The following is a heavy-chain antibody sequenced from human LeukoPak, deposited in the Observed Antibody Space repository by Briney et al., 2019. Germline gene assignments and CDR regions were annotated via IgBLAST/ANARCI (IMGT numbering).Heavy chain of an antibody. V-gene: IGHV3-23*01. Sequence: GSLRLSCAASGFTFSSYAMSWVRQAPGKGLEWVSAISGSGGSTYYADSVKGRFTISRDNSKNTLYLQMNSLRAEDTAIYYCAKESSLLRGPTVIYYFDFWGQGTLVTVSS. CDR1: GFTFSSYA. CDR3: AKESSLLRGPTVIYYFDF. CDR2: ISGSGGST. J-gene: IGHJ4*02. D-gene: IGHD3-10*01.